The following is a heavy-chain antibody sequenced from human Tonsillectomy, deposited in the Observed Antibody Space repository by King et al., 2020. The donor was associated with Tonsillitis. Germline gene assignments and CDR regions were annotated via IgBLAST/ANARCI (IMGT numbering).Heavy chain of an antibody. D-gene: IGHD6-13*01. CDR3: ARDRPRAAAGIGGFDY. CDR1: VCSISRGGYY. Sequence: VQLQESGPGLVKPSQTLSLTCTVSVCSISRGGYYFSCIRQHPGKGLEWIGYIYYSGITYYNPSLKSRVTISVDTSKNQFSLKLSSVTAADTAVYYCARDRPRAAAGIGGFDYWGQGTLVTVSS. V-gene: IGHV4-31*03. J-gene: IGHJ4*02. CDR2: IYYSGIT.